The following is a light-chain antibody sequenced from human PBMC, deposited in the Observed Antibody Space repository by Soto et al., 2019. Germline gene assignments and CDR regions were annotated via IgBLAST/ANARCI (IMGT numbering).Light chain of an antibody. CDR3: QSYDSSLSGSV. CDR2: GNS. V-gene: IGLV1-40*01. J-gene: IGLJ2*01. Sequence: QSVLTQPPSVSGAPGQRVTISCTGSSSNIGAGYDVHWYQQLPGTAPKLLIYGNSNRPSGVPDRFSGSKSGTSASRAITGLQAEDEADYSCQSYDSSLSGSVFGGGTALTVL. CDR1: SSNIGAGYD.